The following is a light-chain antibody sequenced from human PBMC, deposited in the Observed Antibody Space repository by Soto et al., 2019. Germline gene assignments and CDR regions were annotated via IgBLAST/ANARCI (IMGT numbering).Light chain of an antibody. J-gene: IGKJ1*01. Sequence: DIQMTQSPSSLSASVGDSVTITCRASQTISRYLNWYQLKPGKAPKLLIYTTSSLQSGVPSRFSGRGSGTDFTLTISSLQPEDFATYFCQHYNSYSEAFGQGTKV. CDR1: QTISRY. CDR2: TTS. CDR3: QHYNSYSEA. V-gene: IGKV1-39*01.